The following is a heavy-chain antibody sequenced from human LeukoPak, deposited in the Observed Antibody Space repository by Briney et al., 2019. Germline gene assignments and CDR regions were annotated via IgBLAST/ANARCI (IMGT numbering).Heavy chain of an antibody. Sequence: PSETLSLTCTVLGDSISSYFWSWIRQPPGRGLEWIGYFHDSGSANYNPTLKSRITMSVDTSKNQFSLKLRSVTAADTAVYYCARDSHSVDTATPRGFDPWGQGTLVTVSS. V-gene: IGHV4-59*01. J-gene: IGHJ5*02. CDR2: FHDSGSA. CDR1: GDSISSYF. CDR3: ARDSHSVDTATPRGFDP. D-gene: IGHD2-21*01.